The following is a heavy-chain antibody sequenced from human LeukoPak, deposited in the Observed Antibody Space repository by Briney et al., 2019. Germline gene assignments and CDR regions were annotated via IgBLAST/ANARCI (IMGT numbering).Heavy chain of an antibody. V-gene: IGHV4-61*02. CDR2: IYTSGST. J-gene: IGHJ4*02. D-gene: IGHD2-15*01. CDR3: ARFCSGGSCYPTLYYFDY. CDR1: GGSISSGSYY. Sequence: PSQTLSLTCTVSGGSISSGSYYWSWIRQPAGKGLEWIGRIYTSGSTNYNPSLKSRVTISVDTSKNQFSLKLSSVTAADTAVYYCARFCSGGSCYPTLYYFDYWGQGTLVTVSS.